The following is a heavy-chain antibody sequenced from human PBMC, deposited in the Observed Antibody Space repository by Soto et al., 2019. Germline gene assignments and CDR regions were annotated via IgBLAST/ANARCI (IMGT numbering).Heavy chain of an antibody. J-gene: IGHJ4*02. CDR2: IYTSGST. Sequence: LSVTCTVSGGYISSYYWSWIRQPAGKGLEWIGRIYTSGSTTYNPSLKSRVTMSVDTFKNQFSLKLSSVTAADSSVYYWRREEYSYGFDYWGQGTLVTVSS. D-gene: IGHD5-18*01. V-gene: IGHV4-4*07. CDR3: RREEYSYGFDY. CDR1: GGYISSYY.